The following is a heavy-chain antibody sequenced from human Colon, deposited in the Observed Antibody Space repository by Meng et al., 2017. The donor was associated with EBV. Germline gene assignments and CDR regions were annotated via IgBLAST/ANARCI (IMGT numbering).Heavy chain of an antibody. V-gene: IGHV4-4*02. CDR2: IDDSGST. D-gene: IGHD1-26*01. CDR3: ARGKQDAWELLAY. J-gene: IGHJ4*02. Sequence: VHSPGWGPGLVKPSGPLSLTCGVSGVSISSNIRWTWVRQPPGKGLEWIGDIDDSGSTNYNPSLNSRISISLDKSKNHFSLKVNSVTAADTAVYYCARGKQDAWELLAYWGQGALVTVFS. CDR1: GVSISSNIR.